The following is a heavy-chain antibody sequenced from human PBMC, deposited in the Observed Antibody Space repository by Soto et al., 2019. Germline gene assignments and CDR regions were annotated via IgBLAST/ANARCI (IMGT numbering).Heavy chain of an antibody. Sequence: ASVKVSCKASGYTFTSYYMHWVRQAPGQGLEWMGIINPSGGSTSYAQKFQGRVTMNRDTSTSTVYMELSSLRSEDTAVYYCAREIVRKQDIVVVPAAMYLGLYYYGMDVWGQGTTVTVSS. CDR3: AREIVRKQDIVVVPAAMYLGLYYYGMDV. J-gene: IGHJ6*02. D-gene: IGHD2-2*01. V-gene: IGHV1-46*01. CDR2: INPSGGST. CDR1: GYTFTSYY.